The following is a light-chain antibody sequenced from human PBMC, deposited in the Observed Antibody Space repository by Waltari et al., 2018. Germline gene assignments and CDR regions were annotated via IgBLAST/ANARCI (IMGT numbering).Light chain of an antibody. Sequence: DIQMSQSPSSLSASVGDRVTITCRASQGISSYLNWYQQKPGIAPKLLIYYANSLASGVPSRFSGSGSGTEFTLTISSLQPEDFATYYCQQGNSFPYSFGQGTKVEIK. CDR1: QGISSY. CDR2: YAN. CDR3: QQGNSFPYS. J-gene: IGKJ2*03. V-gene: IGKV1-17*01.